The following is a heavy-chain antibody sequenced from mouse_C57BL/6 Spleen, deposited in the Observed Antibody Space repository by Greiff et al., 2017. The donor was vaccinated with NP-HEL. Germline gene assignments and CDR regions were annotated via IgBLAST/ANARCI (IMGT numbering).Heavy chain of an antibody. J-gene: IGHJ3*01. V-gene: IGHV14-4*01. CDR3: TTSGGGIYYGIFAY. CDR1: GFNIKDDY. CDR2: IDPENGDT. D-gene: IGHD2-1*01. Sequence: VQLKQSGAELVRPGASVKLSCTASGFNIKDDYMHWVKQRPEQGLEWIGWIDPENGDTEYASKFQGKATITADTSSNTAYLQLSSLTSEDTAVYYCTTSGGGIYYGIFAYWGQGTLVTVSA.